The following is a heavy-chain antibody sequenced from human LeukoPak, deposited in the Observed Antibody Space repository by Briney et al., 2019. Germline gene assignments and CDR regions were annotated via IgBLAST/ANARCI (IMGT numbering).Heavy chain of an antibody. CDR3: ARKVINNNWFDP. D-gene: IGHD2-21*01. J-gene: IGHJ5*02. Sequence: SETLSLTCGVHGGSFSDYYWSWIRQPPGKGLEWIGKINHSGSTNYNPSLKSRVTISVDTSKNQFSLKTYSVTAADTAVYYCARKVINNNWFDPRGQGTLVTVSS. CDR1: GGSFSDYY. CDR2: INHSGST. V-gene: IGHV4-34*01.